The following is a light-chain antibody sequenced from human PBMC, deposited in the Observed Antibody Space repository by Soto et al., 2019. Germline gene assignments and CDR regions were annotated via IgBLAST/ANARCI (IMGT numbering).Light chain of an antibody. CDR3: QSYDSSNWV. Sequence: NFMLTQPHSVSESPGKTVTISCTGSSGSIASNYVQWYQQRPGSAPTTVIYEDNQRPSGVPDRFSGSIDSSSNSASLTISGLKTEVEADYYCQSYDSSNWVFGGGTKVTVL. J-gene: IGLJ3*02. CDR2: EDN. CDR1: SGSIASNY. V-gene: IGLV6-57*02.